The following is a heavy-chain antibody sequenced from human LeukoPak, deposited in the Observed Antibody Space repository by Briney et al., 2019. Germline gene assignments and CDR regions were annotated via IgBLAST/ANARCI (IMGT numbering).Heavy chain of an antibody. CDR1: GYTLTELS. Sequence: ASVKVSCKVSGYTLTELSMHWVRQAPGKGLEWMGGFDPEDGETIYAQKFQGRVTMTEDTSTDTAYMELSSLRSEDTAVYYCATVYNWNDIADYWGHGTLVTVSS. V-gene: IGHV1-24*01. CDR3: ATVYNWNDIADY. CDR2: FDPEDGET. D-gene: IGHD1-1*01. J-gene: IGHJ4*01.